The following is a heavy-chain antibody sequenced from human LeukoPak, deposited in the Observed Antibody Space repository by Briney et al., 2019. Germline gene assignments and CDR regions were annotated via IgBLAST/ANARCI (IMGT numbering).Heavy chain of an antibody. CDR3: AKGSLGSWYYFDY. J-gene: IGHJ4*02. CDR1: GFTFGSSA. D-gene: IGHD6-13*01. CDR2: FSRSGPDT. V-gene: IGHV3-23*01. Sequence: GSLRLSCAASGFTFGSSAMSWVRQAPGKGPEWVSTFSRSGPDTYYADSVKGRFTIFRDNSKNTLYLQMNSLRAEDTAVYYCAKGSLGSWYYFDYWGQGTLVTVSS.